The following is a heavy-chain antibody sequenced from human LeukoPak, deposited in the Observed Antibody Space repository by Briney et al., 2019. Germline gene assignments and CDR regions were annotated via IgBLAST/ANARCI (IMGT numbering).Heavy chain of an antibody. D-gene: IGHD3-22*01. CDR2: ISYDGSNK. J-gene: IGHJ4*02. V-gene: IGHV3-30*18. Sequence: GRSLRLSCAASGFTFSSYGMHWARQAPGKGLEWVAVISYDGSNKYYADSVKGRFTISRDNSKNTLYLQMNSLRAEDTAVYYCAKDGDGWDYYDSSGYYYPDYWGQGTLVTVSS. CDR3: AKDGDGWDYYDSSGYYYPDY. CDR1: GFTFSSYG.